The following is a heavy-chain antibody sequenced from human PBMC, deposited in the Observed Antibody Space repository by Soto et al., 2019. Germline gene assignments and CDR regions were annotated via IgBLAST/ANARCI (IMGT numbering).Heavy chain of an antibody. CDR3: ASIQHSNAFEY. Sequence: EVQLVESGGGLVQPGGSLRLSCAASGITLSTYWVHWVRQDPGKGLVWVSRINPDGGTTTYADSVQGRFTISRDNAKDTVYLEMNSLRDEDTAVYYCASIQHSNAFEYWGQGSRVTVSS. D-gene: IGHD5-18*01. CDR2: INPDGGTT. V-gene: IGHV3-74*03. J-gene: IGHJ4*02. CDR1: GITLSTYW.